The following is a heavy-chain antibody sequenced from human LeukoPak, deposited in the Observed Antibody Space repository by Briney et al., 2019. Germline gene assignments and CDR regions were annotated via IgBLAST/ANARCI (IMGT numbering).Heavy chain of an antibody. Sequence: QTGGSLRLSCAASEFIFSSYGMHWVRQAPGKGQEWVASIRYDGSNKYYADSVKGRFTISRDNSKHTLYLQMNSLRAEDTAVYYCAKGTKDYYGSGSFYLSRDHFISRWGQGTLVTVSS. V-gene: IGHV3-30*02. CDR3: AKGTKDYYGSGSFYLSRDHFISR. D-gene: IGHD3-10*01. CDR1: EFIFSSYG. J-gene: IGHJ4*02. CDR2: IRYDGSNK.